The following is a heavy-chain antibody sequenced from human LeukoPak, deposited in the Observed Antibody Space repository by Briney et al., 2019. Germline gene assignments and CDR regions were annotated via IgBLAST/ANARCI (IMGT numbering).Heavy chain of an antibody. J-gene: IGHJ3*02. D-gene: IGHD1-14*01. V-gene: IGHV1-18*01. Sequence: GASVKVSCKAFDFTFTSFGISWVRQAPGHGPEGMGWVKGYNGDTNYAQNLQGRVSMTTDTSTSTTYLELRSLRSDDTAVYYCASPTGWGAPDAFEIWGQGTVVTVSS. CDR2: VKGYNGDT. CDR1: DFTFTSFG. CDR3: ASPTGWGAPDAFEI.